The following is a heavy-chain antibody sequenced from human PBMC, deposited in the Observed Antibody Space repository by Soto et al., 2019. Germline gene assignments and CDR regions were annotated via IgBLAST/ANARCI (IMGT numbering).Heavy chain of an antibody. J-gene: IGHJ4*02. CDR1: GGTFSSYA. V-gene: IGHV1-69*06. D-gene: IGHD5-12*01. CDR3: ARVDGYNFYFDY. Sequence: SVKVSCKASGGTFSSYAISWVRQAPGQGLEWMGGIIPIFGTANYAQKFQGRVTITADKSTSTAYMELSSLRSEDTAVYYCARVDGYNFYFDYWGQGTLVTVSS. CDR2: IIPIFGTA.